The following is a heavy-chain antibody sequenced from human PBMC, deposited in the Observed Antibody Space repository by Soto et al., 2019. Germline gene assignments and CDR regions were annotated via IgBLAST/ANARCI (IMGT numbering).Heavy chain of an antibody. CDR2: ISSSSSYI. J-gene: IGHJ6*02. CDR1: GFTFSSYS. V-gene: IGHV3-21*01. D-gene: IGHD3-16*01. Sequence: LRLSCAASGFTFSSYSMNWVRQAPGKGLEWVSSISSSSSYIYYADSVKGRFTISRDNAKNSLYLQMNSLRAEDAAVYYCARVIGGYGYYYYYYGMDVWGQGTTVTVSS. CDR3: ARVIGGYGYYYYYYGMDV.